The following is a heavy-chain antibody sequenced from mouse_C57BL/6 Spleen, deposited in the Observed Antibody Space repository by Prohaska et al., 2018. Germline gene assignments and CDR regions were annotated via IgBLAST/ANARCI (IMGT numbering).Heavy chain of an antibody. CDR2: IYPGDGDT. CDR1: GYAFSSYW. Sequence: QVQLQQSGAELVKPGASVKISCKASGYAFSSYWMNWVKQRPGKGLEWIGQIYPGDGDTNYNGKFKGKATLTADKSSSTAYMQLSSLTSEDSAVYFCARRAQAHYYAMDYWGQGTSVTVSS. J-gene: IGHJ4*01. CDR3: ARRAQAHYYAMDY. V-gene: IGHV1-80*01. D-gene: IGHD3-2*02.